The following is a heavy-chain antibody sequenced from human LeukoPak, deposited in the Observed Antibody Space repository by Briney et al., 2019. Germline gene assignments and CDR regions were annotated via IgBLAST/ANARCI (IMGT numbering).Heavy chain of an antibody. Sequence: GGSLRLSCAASGFTFSLYWMTWVRQSPGKGLEWVADINPDGSQKYSVDSVKGRFTISRDNAKNSLYLQMNSLRAEDTAVYYCARGGIVYYYGSGNYYMDVWGKGTTVTISS. CDR1: GFTFSLYW. V-gene: IGHV3-7*03. CDR2: INPDGSQK. J-gene: IGHJ6*03. D-gene: IGHD3-10*01. CDR3: ARGGIVYYYGSGNYYMDV.